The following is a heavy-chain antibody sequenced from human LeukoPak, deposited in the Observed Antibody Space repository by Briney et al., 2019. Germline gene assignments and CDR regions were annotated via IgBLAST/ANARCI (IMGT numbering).Heavy chain of an antibody. Sequence: GASVKVSCKASGYTFTSYYMHWVRQAPGQGLEWMGIINPSGGSTSYAQKFQGRVTMTRDMSTSTVYMELSSLRSEDTAVYYCARVKPIAAAGPWQHYSDYWGQGTLVTVSS. J-gene: IGHJ4*02. V-gene: IGHV1-46*01. CDR1: GYTFTSYY. CDR2: INPSGGST. D-gene: IGHD6-13*01. CDR3: ARVKPIAAAGPWQHYSDY.